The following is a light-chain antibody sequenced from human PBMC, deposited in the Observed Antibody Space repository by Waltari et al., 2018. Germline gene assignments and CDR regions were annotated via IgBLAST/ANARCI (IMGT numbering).Light chain of an antibody. CDR2: MVS. CDR3: MQARQTPWT. V-gene: IGKV2-28*01. J-gene: IGKJ1*01. Sequence: DIVMTQSPLFLPVTPGEPASISCRSSQSLLHSNGYTFLDWYLQKPGQSPQLLIYMVSNRASGVPDRCSGSGSGTDFTLKISRVEAEEVGIYYCMQARQTPWTFGQGTRVEIK. CDR1: QSLLHSNGYTF.